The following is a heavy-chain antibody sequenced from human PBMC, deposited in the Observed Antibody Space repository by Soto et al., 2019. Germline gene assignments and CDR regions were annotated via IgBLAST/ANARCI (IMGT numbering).Heavy chain of an antibody. V-gene: IGHV4-34*01. CDR3: ARDRSTMVRGVSSG. J-gene: IGHJ4*02. CDR2: INHSGST. D-gene: IGHD3-10*01. CDR1: GGSFSGYY. Sequence: ASETLSLTCAVYGGSFSGYYWSWIRQPPGKGLEWIGEINHSGSTNYNPSLKSRVTISVDTSKNQFSLKLSSVTAADTAAYYCARDRSTMVRGVSSGWGQGTLVTVSS.